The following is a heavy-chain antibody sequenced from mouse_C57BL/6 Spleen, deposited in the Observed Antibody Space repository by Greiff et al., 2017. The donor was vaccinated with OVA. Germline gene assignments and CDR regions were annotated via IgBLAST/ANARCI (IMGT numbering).Heavy chain of an antibody. CDR1: GYSITSGYY. CDR3: ARGVLYNGNFHFDY. V-gene: IGHV3-6*01. D-gene: IGHD2-1*01. J-gene: IGHJ2*01. CDR2: ISYDGSN. Sequence: DVQLQESGPGLVKPSQSLSLTCSVTGYSITSGYYWYWIRQFPGNKLEWMGYISYDGSNNYNPPLKNRISITRDTSKNQIFLKLHSVTTEDTDPYYYARGVLYNGNFHFDYWGQGTTLTVSS.